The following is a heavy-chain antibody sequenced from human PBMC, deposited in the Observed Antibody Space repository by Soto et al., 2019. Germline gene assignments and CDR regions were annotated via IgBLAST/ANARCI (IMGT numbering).Heavy chain of an antibody. CDR3: ARYKLGYYYDSSGYYAFDY. V-gene: IGHV3-74*01. CDR2: INSDGSST. J-gene: IGHJ4*02. Sequence: EVQLVESGGGLVQPGGSLRLSCAASGFTFSSYWMHWVRQAPGKGLVWVSRINSDGSSTSYADSVKGRFTISRDNAKNPLYLQMNSLRAEDTAVYYCARYKLGYYYDSSGYYAFDYWGQGTLVTVSS. D-gene: IGHD3-22*01. CDR1: GFTFSSYW.